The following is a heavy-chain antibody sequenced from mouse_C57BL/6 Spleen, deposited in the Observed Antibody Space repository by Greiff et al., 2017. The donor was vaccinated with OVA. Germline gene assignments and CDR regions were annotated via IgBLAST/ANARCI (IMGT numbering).Heavy chain of an antibody. CDR2: INPSSGYT. D-gene: IGHD1-1*01. J-gene: IGHJ2*01. CDR3: AATVVDYFDY. Sequence: VQLQQSGAELARPGASVKMSCKASGYTFTSYTMHWVKQRPGQGLEWIGYINPSSGYTKYNQKFKDKATLTADKSSSTAYMQLSSLTSEDSAVYYCAATVVDYFDYWGQGTTLTVSS. CDR1: GYTFTSYT. V-gene: IGHV1-4*01.